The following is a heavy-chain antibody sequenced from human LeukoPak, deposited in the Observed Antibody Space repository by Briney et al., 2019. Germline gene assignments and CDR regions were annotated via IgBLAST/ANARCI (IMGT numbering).Heavy chain of an antibody. D-gene: IGHD3-16*02. CDR1: GYTFTGYY. CDR3: ARGDYDYVWGSYRYHAFDI. J-gene: IGHJ3*02. CDR2: INPNSGGT. V-gene: IGHV1-2*02. Sequence: ASVKVSCTASGYTFTGYYMHWVRQAPGQGLEWMGWINPNSGGTNYAQKFQGRVTMTRDTSISTAYMELSRLRSDDTAVYYCARGDYDYVWGSYRYHAFDIWGQGTMVTVSS.